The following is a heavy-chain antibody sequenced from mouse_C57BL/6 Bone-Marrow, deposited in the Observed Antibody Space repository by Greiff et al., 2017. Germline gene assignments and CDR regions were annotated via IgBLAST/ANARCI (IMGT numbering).Heavy chain of an antibody. D-gene: IGHD1-1*02. CDR3: AVGFDY. J-gene: IGHJ2*01. Sequence: VQLQQPGAELVMPGASVKLSCKASGYTFTSYWMHWVKQRPGQGLEWIGEIDPSDSYTNYNQKFKGKSTLTVDKSSSTAYMQLSSLTSEDSAVYYCAVGFDYWGQGTTLTVSS. CDR2: IDPSDSYT. V-gene: IGHV1-69*01. CDR1: GYTFTSYW.